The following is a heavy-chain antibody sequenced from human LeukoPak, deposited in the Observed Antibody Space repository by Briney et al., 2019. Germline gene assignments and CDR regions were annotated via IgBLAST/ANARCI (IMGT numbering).Heavy chain of an antibody. CDR3: ARDGSGEDAFDI. J-gene: IGHJ3*02. CDR2: VKQDGSEK. CDR1: GFTFSTSW. Sequence: GGSLRLSCAASGFTFSTSWMTWVRQAPGKGLEWVANVKQDGSEKYYVDSVKGRFAVSRDNAKNSLYLQMNSLRAEDTAVYYCARDGSGEDAFDIWGQGTMVTVSS. D-gene: IGHD3-10*01. V-gene: IGHV3-7*01.